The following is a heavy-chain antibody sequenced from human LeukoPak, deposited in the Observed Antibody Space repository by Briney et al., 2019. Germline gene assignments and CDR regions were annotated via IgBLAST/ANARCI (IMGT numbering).Heavy chain of an antibody. CDR2: LIRSGATT. D-gene: IGHD2-21*01. CDR3: ARDAGRFPTSPTHS. Sequence: PGGSLRLSCGASGFTFCNYAMRCVRQDPGKGLACVSTLIRSGATTYYADSVKSRFTISRDNSTNTLYMQMSSLIGDDTAVHYCARDAGRFPTSPTHSWGQGSLVTVSS. J-gene: IGHJ4*02. CDR1: GFTFCNYA. V-gene: IGHV3-23*01.